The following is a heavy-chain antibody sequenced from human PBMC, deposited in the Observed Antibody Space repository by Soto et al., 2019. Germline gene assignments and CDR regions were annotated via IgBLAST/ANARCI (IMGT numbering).Heavy chain of an antibody. CDR3: ARDALVVPAAWFDP. V-gene: IGHV3-21*01. CDR2: ISSSSSYI. J-gene: IGHJ5*02. D-gene: IGHD2-2*01. Sequence: GGSLRLSCAASGFTFSSYSMNWVRQAPGKGLEWVSSISSSSSYIYYADSVKGRFTISRDNAKNSLYLQMNSLRAEDTAVYYCARDALVVPAAWFDPWGQGTLVTVSS. CDR1: GFTFSSYS.